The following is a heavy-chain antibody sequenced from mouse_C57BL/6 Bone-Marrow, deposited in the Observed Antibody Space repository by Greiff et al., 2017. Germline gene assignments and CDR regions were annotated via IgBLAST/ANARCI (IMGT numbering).Heavy chain of an antibody. Sequence: VQLQQSGAELVRPGASVKLSCTASGFNIKDDYMHWVKQRPEQGLEWIGWIDPENGDTKYASKFQGKATITADTSSHTAYLQLSSLTSEDTAVYYCTDWEGAYWGQGTLVTVSA. J-gene: IGHJ3*01. V-gene: IGHV14-4*01. CDR2: IDPENGDT. CDR3: TDWEGAY. CDR1: GFNIKDDY. D-gene: IGHD4-1*01.